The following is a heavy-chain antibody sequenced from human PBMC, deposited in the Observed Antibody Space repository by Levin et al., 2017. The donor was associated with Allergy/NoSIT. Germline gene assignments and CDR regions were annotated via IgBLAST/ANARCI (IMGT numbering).Heavy chain of an antibody. J-gene: IGHJ4*02. Sequence: LSLTCAASGFTFHSYAMTWVRQAPGKGPEWVSAISASDGTTYYADSVKGRFTISRDISRSTLYLQMNSLRVDDTAEYYCAKDAYTFWSGSLDSWGQGTPVTVSS. D-gene: IGHD3-3*01. CDR2: ISASDGTT. CDR1: GFTFHSYA. V-gene: IGHV3-23*01. CDR3: AKDAYTFWSGSLDS.